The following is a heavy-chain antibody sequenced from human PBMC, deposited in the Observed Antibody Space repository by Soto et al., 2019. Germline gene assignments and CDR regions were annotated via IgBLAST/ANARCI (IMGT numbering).Heavy chain of an antibody. J-gene: IGHJ5*02. CDR2: FDPEHDET. V-gene: IGHV1-24*01. CDR1: GYTLAEVS. CDR3: AAAASCHGATCYSDHNWFDP. D-gene: IGHD2-15*01. Sequence: ASVKVSFKVSGYTLAEVSIHWVRQAPGKGLEWMGGFDPEHDETLFAQRFQGRLTMTEDSSADTAYMELSGLLSEDTAVYYCAAAASCHGATCYSDHNWFDPWGQGTLVTVSS.